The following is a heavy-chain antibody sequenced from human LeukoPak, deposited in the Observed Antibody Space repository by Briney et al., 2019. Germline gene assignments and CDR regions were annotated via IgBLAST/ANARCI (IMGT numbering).Heavy chain of an antibody. Sequence: GGSLRLSCAASGFTFSSYAMHWVRQAPGKGLEWVAVISYDGSNKYYADSVKGRFTISRDNSKNTLYLQMNSLRAEDTAVYYCARAGVGATTLWFDHWGQGTLVTVSS. J-gene: IGHJ5*02. V-gene: IGHV3-30-3*01. D-gene: IGHD1-26*01. CDR2: ISYDGSNK. CDR3: ARAGVGATTLWFDH. CDR1: GFTFSSYA.